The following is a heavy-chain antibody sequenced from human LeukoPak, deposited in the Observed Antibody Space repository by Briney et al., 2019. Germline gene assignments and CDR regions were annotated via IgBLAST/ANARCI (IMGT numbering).Heavy chain of an antibody. J-gene: IGHJ6*03. V-gene: IGHV1-69*06. CDR2: IIPIFGTA. D-gene: IGHD3-10*01. CDR3: AREAYASGSFRTDYYYMDV. Sequence: ASVTVSCKASGGTFSSYAISWVRQAPGQGLEWMGGIIPIFGTANYAQKFQGRVTITADKSTSTAYMELSSLRSEDTAVYYCAREAYASGSFRTDYYYMDVWGKGTTVTISS. CDR1: GGTFSSYA.